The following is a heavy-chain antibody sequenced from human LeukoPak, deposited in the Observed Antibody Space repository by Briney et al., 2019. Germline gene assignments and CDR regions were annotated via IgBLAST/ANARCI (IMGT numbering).Heavy chain of an antibody. Sequence: GGSLRLSCTASGFTFGDYAMSWVRQAPGKGLEWVGFIRSKAYGGTTEYAASVKGRFTIPRDDSESIAYLQMNSLKTEDTAVYYCTRVGDYDFWSGRYYFDYWGQGTLVTVYS. CDR1: GFTFGDYA. V-gene: IGHV3-49*04. CDR2: IRSKAYGGTT. D-gene: IGHD3-3*01. CDR3: TRVGDYDFWSGRYYFDY. J-gene: IGHJ4*02.